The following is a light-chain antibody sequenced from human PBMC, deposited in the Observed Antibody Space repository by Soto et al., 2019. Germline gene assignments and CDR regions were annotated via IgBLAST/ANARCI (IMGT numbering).Light chain of an antibody. CDR2: GTS. V-gene: IGLV1-40*01. J-gene: IGLJ1*01. CDR3: QSYDSSLSGPSYV. CDR1: SSNIGAGYD. Sequence: QSVLTQPPSVSGAPGQRVTISCTGSSSNIGAGYDVHWYQQLPGTAPKLLIYGTSNRPSGVPDRFSGSKSGTSASLAITGLQAEDEADYYCQSYDSSLSGPSYVVVTGTKLTVL.